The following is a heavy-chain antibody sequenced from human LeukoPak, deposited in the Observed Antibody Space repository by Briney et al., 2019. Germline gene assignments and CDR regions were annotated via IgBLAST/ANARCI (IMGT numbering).Heavy chain of an antibody. CDR3: ARDAGYSSGPASYYYYYGMDV. CDR1: GFTVSSNY. J-gene: IGHJ6*02. D-gene: IGHD6-19*01. Sequence: PGGSLRLSCAASGFTVSSNYMSWVRQAPGKGLEWVSVIYSGGSTYYADSVKGRFTISRDNSKNTLYLQMNSLRAEDTAVYYCARDAGYSSGPASYYYYYGMDVWGQGTTVTVSS. V-gene: IGHV3-53*01. CDR2: IYSGGST.